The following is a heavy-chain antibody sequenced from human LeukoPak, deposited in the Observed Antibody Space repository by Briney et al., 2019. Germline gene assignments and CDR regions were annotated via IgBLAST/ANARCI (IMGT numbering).Heavy chain of an antibody. CDR1: GASISSSTYY. Sequence: PSETLSLTCTVSGASISSSTYYWGWIRQPPGKGLEWIGSIYSSGITYCNPSLKSRVTIFADTSKNQVSLQPSSVTAADTAVYYCAGRPAGYWGQGTLVTVSS. V-gene: IGHV4-39*01. CDR3: AGRPAGY. J-gene: IGHJ4*02. CDR2: IYSSGIT.